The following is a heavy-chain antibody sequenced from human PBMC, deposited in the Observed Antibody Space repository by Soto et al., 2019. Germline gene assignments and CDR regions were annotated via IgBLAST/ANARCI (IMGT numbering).Heavy chain of an antibody. J-gene: IGHJ5*02. D-gene: IGHD3-22*01. CDR2: ISSNGGST. Sequence: SGGSLRLSCSASGFTFSSYAMHWVRQAPGKGLEYVSAISSNGGSTYYADSVKGRFTISRDNSKNTLYLQMSSLRAEDTAVYYCVKEVADSSGYYYFWFDPWGQGTLVTVSS. CDR3: VKEVADSSGYYYFWFDP. V-gene: IGHV3-64D*06. CDR1: GFTFSSYA.